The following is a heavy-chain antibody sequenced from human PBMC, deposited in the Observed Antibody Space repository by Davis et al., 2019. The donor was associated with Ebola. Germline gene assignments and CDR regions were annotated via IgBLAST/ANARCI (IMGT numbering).Heavy chain of an antibody. Sequence: SETLSLTCAVYGGSFSGYYWSWIRQPPGKGLEWIGENNDSGSTNYNPSLKSRVTISLDTSKNQFSLKLNSVTAADTAVYYCARGDDYPFYMDVWGKGTTVTVSS. CDR3: ARGDDYPFYMDV. J-gene: IGHJ6*04. V-gene: IGHV4-34*01. CDR1: GGSFSGYY. CDR2: NNDSGST. D-gene: IGHD3-16*01.